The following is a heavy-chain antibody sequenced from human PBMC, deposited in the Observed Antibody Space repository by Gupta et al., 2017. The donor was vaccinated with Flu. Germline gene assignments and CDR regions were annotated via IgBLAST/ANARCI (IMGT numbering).Heavy chain of an antibody. Sequence: WVSQAPGKRLVWGSSIESDERSARDADSVKGRFTSSRDNAKNTLYLQMNSLRAEDTAVYXCXRDGAGXCSGGSCYAWCDTWGQGTLVTVSS. CDR3: XRDGAGXCSGGSCYAWCDT. J-gene: IGHJ5*02. V-gene: IGHV3-74*01. D-gene: IGHD2-15*01. CDR2: IESDERSA.